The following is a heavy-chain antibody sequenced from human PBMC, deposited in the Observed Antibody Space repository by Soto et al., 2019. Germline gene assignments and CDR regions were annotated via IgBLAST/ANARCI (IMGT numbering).Heavy chain of an antibody. J-gene: IGHJ4*02. D-gene: IGHD3-10*01. Sequence: EVQLVESGGGLVQPGGSLRLSCEASGFTFSSYSMNWVRQAPGKGLEWVSYISSSTSTIYYADSVKGRFTISRDNAKNSLYLQMNSLRAEDTAVYYCARDRGADFDYWGQGTLVTVSS. CDR3: ARDRGADFDY. V-gene: IGHV3-48*01. CDR1: GFTFSSYS. CDR2: ISSSTSTI.